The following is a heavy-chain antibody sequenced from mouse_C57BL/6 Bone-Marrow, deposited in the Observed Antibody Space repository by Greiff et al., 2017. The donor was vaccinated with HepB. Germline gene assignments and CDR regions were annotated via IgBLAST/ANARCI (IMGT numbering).Heavy chain of an antibody. V-gene: IGHV3-6*01. CDR3: APRYFDV. J-gene: IGHJ1*03. CDR1: GYSITSGYY. CDR2: IGYDGSN. Sequence: EVKLEESGPGLVKPSQSLSLTCSVTGYSITSGYYWNWIRQFQGNKLEWMGYIGYDGSNNYNPSLKNLIAITRDTSTNQFFLKLNSVTTEDTATYYCAPRYFDVWGTGTTVTVSS.